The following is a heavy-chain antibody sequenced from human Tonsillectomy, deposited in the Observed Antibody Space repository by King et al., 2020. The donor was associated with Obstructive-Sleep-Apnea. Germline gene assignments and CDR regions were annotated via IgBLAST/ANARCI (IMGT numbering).Heavy chain of an antibody. CDR1: GYSISSGYY. CDR2: IYHSGST. D-gene: IGHD3-22*01. V-gene: IGHV4-38-2*02. Sequence: VQLQESGPGLVKPSETLSLTCTVSGYSISSGYYWGWIRQPPGKGLEWIGSIYHSGSTYYNPSLKSRVTISVDTSKNQFSLKLSSVTAADTAVYYCARRGGYYYDSSGYSRWVYYFDYWGQGTLVTVSS. J-gene: IGHJ4*02. CDR3: ARRGGYYYDSSGYSRWVYYFDY.